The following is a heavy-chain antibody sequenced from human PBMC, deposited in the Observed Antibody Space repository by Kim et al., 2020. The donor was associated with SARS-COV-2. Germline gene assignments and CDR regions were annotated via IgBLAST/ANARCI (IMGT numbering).Heavy chain of an antibody. Sequence: ASVKVSCKASGYTFTGYYMHWVRQAPGQGLEWMGRINPNSGGTNYAQKFQGRVTMTRDTSISTAYMELSRLRSDDTAVYYCARSLWSSGGNTLSDAFDIWGQGTMVTVSS. CDR2: INPNSGGT. CDR3: ARSLWSSGGNTLSDAFDI. J-gene: IGHJ3*02. CDR1: GYTFTGYY. V-gene: IGHV1-2*06. D-gene: IGHD2-15*01.